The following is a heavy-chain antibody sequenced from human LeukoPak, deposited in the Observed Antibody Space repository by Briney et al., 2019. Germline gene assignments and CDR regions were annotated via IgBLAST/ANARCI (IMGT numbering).Heavy chain of an antibody. CDR2: IYHSGST. V-gene: IGHV4-38-2*02. J-gene: IGHJ5*02. CDR3: ARDGGYYRFDP. Sequence: SETLSLTCAVSGYSISSGYYWGWIRQPPGKGLEWIGSIYHSGSTYYNPSLKSRVTISVDTSKSQFSLKLSSVTAADTAVYYCARDGGYYRFDPWGQGTLVTVSS. CDR1: GYSISSGYY. D-gene: IGHD2-15*01.